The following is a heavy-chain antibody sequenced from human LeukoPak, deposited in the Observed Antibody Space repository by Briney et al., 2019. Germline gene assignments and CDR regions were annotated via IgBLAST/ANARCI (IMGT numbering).Heavy chain of an antibody. V-gene: IGHV3-30*18. CDR1: GFTFSSYG. J-gene: IGHJ4*02. CDR3: AKDDALIRFND. D-gene: IGHD3-3*01. Sequence: PGRSLRLSCAASGFTFSSYGMHWVRQAPGKGLEWVAVISYDGSNKYYADSVKGRFTISRDNSKNTLYLQIYSLRAGDTAVYYCAKDDALIRFNDWGQGTLVTVSS. CDR2: ISYDGSNK.